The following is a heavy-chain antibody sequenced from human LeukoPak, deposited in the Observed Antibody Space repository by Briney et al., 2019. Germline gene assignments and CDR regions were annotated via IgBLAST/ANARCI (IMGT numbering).Heavy chain of an antibody. J-gene: IGHJ6*02. CDR1: GFTFSSYG. CDR2: ISYDGSNK. V-gene: IGHV3-30*18. Sequence: PGGSLRLSCAASGFTFSSYGMHWVRQAPGKGLEWVALISYDGSNKYYADSVKGRFTISRDNSKNTLYLQMNSLRAEDTAVYYCAKDSSSSIYYYGMDVWGQGTTVTVSS. D-gene: IGHD6-6*01. CDR3: AKDSSSSIYYYGMDV.